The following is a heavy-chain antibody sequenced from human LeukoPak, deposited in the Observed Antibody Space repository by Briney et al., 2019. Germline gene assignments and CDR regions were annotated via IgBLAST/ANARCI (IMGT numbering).Heavy chain of an antibody. CDR1: GYTFTSYG. J-gene: IGHJ4*02. D-gene: IGHD4-23*01. CDR3: ARVDYGGNSAPFDY. V-gene: IGHV1-18*01. Sequence: ASVKVSCKASGYTFTSYGISWVRQAPGQGLEWMGWISAYNGNTNYAQKFQGRVTITADKSTSTAYMELSSLRSEDTAVYYCARVDYGGNSAPFDYWGQGTLVTVSS. CDR2: ISAYNGNT.